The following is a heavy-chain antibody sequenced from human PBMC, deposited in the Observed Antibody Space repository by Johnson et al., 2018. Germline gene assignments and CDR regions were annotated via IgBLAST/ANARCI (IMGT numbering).Heavy chain of an antibody. CDR3: ARAGTSYAFDI. J-gene: IGHJ3*02. Sequence: VQLVQSGGGLVQPGGSLRLSCAASGFTFSSYSMNWVRQAPGKGLEWVSSISSSSSYIYYADSVKGRFTISRDNAKNSVFLQMNSLRAEDTAVYYCARAGTSYAFDIWGQGTMVTVSS. CDR1: GFTFSSYS. V-gene: IGHV3-21*01. D-gene: IGHD3-10*01. CDR2: ISSSSSYI.